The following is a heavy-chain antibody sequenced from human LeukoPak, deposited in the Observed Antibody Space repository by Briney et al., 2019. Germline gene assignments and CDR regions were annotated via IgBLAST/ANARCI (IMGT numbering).Heavy chain of an antibody. CDR1: GFTFSSYA. CDR3: AKESYYDFWSGSFDY. V-gene: IGHV3-23*01. J-gene: IGHJ4*02. D-gene: IGHD3-3*01. Sequence: GGSLRLSCAASGFTFSSYAMSWVRQAPGKGLEWVSAISGSGGSTYYAGSVKGRFTISRDNSKNTLYLQMNSLRAEDTAVYYCAKESYYDFWSGSFDYWGQGTLVTVSS. CDR2: ISGSGGST.